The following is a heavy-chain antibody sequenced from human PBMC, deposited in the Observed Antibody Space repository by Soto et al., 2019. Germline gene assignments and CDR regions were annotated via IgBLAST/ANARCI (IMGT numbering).Heavy chain of an antibody. V-gene: IGHV4-30-4*01. Sequence: KPSETLSLTCTVSGGSLSNGDYYWSWIRQPPGKGLEWIGYIYFSGSTYYNPSLKSRVCISIDTSNNQFSLNVTSVTAADTAVYYCARVAAAAGLWFDPWGQGSLVTVSS. CDR1: GGSLSNGDYY. CDR3: ARVAAAAGLWFDP. D-gene: IGHD6-13*01. CDR2: IYFSGST. J-gene: IGHJ5*02.